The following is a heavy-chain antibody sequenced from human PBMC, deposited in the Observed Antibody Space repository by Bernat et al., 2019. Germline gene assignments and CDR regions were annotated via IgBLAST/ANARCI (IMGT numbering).Heavy chain of an antibody. CDR1: GGSIISGGYY. J-gene: IGHJ4*01. Sequence: QVQLQESGPGLVKPSQTLSLTCTVSGGSIISGGYYWSWIRQHPGKGLEWIGYIYYSGSTYYNPSLKSRVTISVDTSKNQFYLKLSSVTAADAAVYYCARGKESDYGDCGGAGSFDYWGQGTLVTVSS. V-gene: IGHV4-31*03. D-gene: IGHD4-17*01. CDR3: ARGKESDYGDCGGAGSFDY. CDR2: IYYSGST.